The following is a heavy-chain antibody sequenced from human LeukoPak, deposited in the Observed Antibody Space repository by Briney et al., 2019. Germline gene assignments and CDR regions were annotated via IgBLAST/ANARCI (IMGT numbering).Heavy chain of an antibody. D-gene: IGHD3-3*01. V-gene: IGHV3-66*01. CDR2: IYSGGNT. J-gene: IGHJ5*02. Sequence: GGSLRLSCAASGFTVSSNYTSWVRQAPGKGLEWVSVIYSGGNTYYADSVEGRFTMSRDNSKNTLYLQMNSLRAEDTAVYYCARGIGSQLRSGWFDPWGQGTLVTVSS. CDR3: ARGIGSQLRSGWFDP. CDR1: GFTVSSNY.